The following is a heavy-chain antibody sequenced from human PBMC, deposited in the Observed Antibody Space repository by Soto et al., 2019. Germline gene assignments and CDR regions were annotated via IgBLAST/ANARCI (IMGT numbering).Heavy chain of an antibody. J-gene: IGHJ4*02. CDR2: IYYLGNT. Sequence: SETLSLTCAVYGGSFSGYYWGWIRQPPEKGLEWVGSIYYLGNTYYNPSLGSRVTISVDTSKNQFSLKLRSVTAADTAVFYCAGLYPYESSGYHLNYWGQGALVTVSS. V-gene: IGHV4-39*01. CDR1: GGSFSGYY. D-gene: IGHD3-22*01. CDR3: AGLYPYESSGYHLNY.